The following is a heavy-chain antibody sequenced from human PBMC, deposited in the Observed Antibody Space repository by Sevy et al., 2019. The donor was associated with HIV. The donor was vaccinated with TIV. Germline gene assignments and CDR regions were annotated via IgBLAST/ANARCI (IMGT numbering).Heavy chain of an antibody. CDR1: GFTFSSYA. CDR3: AKDPSIAARHEQVGY. J-gene: IGHJ4*02. CDR2: ISGSGGST. V-gene: IGHV3-23*01. D-gene: IGHD6-6*01. Sequence: GGSLRLSCAASGFTFSSYAMSWVRQAPGKGLEWVSAISGSGGSTYYADSVKGRFTISRDNSKNTLYLQMNSLRAEDMAVYYCAKDPSIAARHEQVGYWGQGTLVTVSS.